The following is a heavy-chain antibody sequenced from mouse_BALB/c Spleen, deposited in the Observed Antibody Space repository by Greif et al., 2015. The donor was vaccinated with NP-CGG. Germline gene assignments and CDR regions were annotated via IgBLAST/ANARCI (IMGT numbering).Heavy chain of an antibody. Sequence: EVKLMESGGGLVRPGGSLKLSCAASGFTFSSYGMSWVRQTPDKRLELVAAINSNGGSTYYPDSVKGRFTISRDNAKNTLYLQMSSLKSEDTAMYYCATGFAYWGQGTLVTVSA. V-gene: IGHV5-6-3*01. CDR2: INSNGGST. CDR1: GFTFSSYG. CDR3: ATGFAY. J-gene: IGHJ3*01.